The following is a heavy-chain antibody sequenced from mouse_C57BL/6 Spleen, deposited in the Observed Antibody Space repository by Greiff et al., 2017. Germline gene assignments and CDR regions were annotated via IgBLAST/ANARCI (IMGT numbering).Heavy chain of an antibody. J-gene: IGHJ4*01. V-gene: IGHV5-4*01. CDR3: ASTGTDYAMDY. CDR2: ISDGGGYT. CDR1: GFTFSSYA. Sequence: EVQRVESGAGFVKPGGSLKFSCAASGFTFSSYAMSWVRQTPEKRLEWVATISDGGGYTYYPDNVQGRVTISRDTAKNNLYLQMSHLKSEDTAMYYCASTGTDYAMDYWGQGTTVTVSS. D-gene: IGHD4-1*01.